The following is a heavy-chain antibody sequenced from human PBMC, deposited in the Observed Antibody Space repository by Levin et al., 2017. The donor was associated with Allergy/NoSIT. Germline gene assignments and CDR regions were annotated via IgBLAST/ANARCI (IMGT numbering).Heavy chain of an antibody. CDR3: AKLRYYDSSGYSVDVFDI. D-gene: IGHD3-22*01. CDR2: ISYDGSNE. J-gene: IGHJ3*02. V-gene: IGHV3-30*18. Sequence: GESLKISCAASGFTFSSYGMHWVRQAPGKGLEWVAVISYDGSNEYYADSVKGRFTISRDNSKNTLYLQMNSLRAEDTAVYYCAKLRYYDSSGYSVDVFDIWGQGTMVTVSS. CDR1: GFTFSSYG.